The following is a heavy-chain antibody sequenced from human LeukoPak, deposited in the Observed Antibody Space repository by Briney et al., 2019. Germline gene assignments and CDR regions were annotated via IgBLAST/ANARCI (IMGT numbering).Heavy chain of an antibody. V-gene: IGHV1-18*01. CDR2: ISAYNGNT. D-gene: IGHD2-15*01. Sequence: ASVKVSCKASGYTFTSYGISWVRQAPGQGLEWMGWISAYNGNTNYAQKLQGRVTMTRDTSTSTVYMELSSLRSEDTAVYYCARGHCSGGSCYLGSVDYWGQGTLVTVSS. CDR1: GYTFTSYG. J-gene: IGHJ4*02. CDR3: ARGHCSGGSCYLGSVDY.